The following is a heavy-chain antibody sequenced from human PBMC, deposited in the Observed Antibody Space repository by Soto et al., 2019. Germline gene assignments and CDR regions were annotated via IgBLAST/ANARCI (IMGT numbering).Heavy chain of an antibody. J-gene: IGHJ6*02. CDR2: ISSSSSYI. CDR3: ARGLIRGYYYGMDV. Sequence: GGSLRLSCAASGFTFSSYSMNWVRQAPGKGLEWVSSISSSSSYIYYADSVKGRFTISRDNAKNSLYLQMNSLRAEDTAVYYCARGLIRGYYYGMDVWGQGTTVTVSS. CDR1: GFTFSSYS. D-gene: IGHD3-10*01. V-gene: IGHV3-21*01.